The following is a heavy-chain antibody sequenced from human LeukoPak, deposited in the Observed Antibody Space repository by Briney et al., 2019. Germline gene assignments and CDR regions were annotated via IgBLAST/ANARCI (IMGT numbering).Heavy chain of an antibody. Sequence: MSSETLSLTCTVSDGSLSSYYWSWIRQPPGKGLEWIGYIYYSGNTNYNPSLKSRVTISVDTSKNQFSLKLSSVTAEDTAVYYCARTESGYVYYWGQGTLVTVSS. D-gene: IGHD5-12*01. CDR1: DGSLSSYY. CDR3: ARTESGYVYY. V-gene: IGHV4-59*08. CDR2: IYYSGNT. J-gene: IGHJ4*02.